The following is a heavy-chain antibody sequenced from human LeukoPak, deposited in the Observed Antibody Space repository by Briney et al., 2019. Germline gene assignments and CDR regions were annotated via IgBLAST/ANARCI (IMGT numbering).Heavy chain of an antibody. CDR2: INAGNGNT. V-gene: IGHV1-3*03. D-gene: IGHD5-12*01. Sequence: ASVKVSCKASGYTFTSYAMHWVRQAPGQRLEWMGWINAGNGNTKYSQEFQGRVTITRDTSASTAYMELSSLRSEDMAVYYCARRGYSGYDFDYWGQGTLVTVSP. CDR1: GYTFTSYA. CDR3: ARRGYSGYDFDY. J-gene: IGHJ4*02.